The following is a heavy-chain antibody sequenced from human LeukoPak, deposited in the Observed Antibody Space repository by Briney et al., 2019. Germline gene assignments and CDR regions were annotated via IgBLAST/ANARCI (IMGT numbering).Heavy chain of an antibody. D-gene: IGHD3-22*01. CDR2: INTNSGDT. V-gene: IGHV1-2*02. J-gene: IGHJ4*02. Sequence: ASVKVSCKASGYTFTDYYIHWVRQAPGQGLEWMGWINTNSGDTNYAQKFQGRVTMTEDTSTDTAYMELSSLRSEDTAVYYCATVNYYYDSSGYHDYWGQGTLITVSS. CDR1: GYTFTDYY. CDR3: ATVNYYYDSSGYHDY.